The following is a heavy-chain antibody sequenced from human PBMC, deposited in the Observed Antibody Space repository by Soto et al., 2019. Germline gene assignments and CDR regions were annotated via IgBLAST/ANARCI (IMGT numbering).Heavy chain of an antibody. CDR1: GGSISSGGYY. CDR3: ARSSTSANYFDY. Sequence: QVQLQESGPGLVKPSQTLSLTCTVSGGSISSGGYYWSWIRQHPGKGLEWIGYIYYSGSTYYNPSLKSRVTIAVDTSKNQFSLKLSSVTAADTAVYYCARSSTSANYFDYWGQGTLVTVSS. CDR2: IYYSGST. V-gene: IGHV4-31*03. D-gene: IGHD2-2*01. J-gene: IGHJ4*02.